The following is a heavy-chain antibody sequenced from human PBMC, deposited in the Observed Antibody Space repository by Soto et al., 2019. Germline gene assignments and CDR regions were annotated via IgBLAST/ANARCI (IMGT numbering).Heavy chain of an antibody. V-gene: IGHV3-30*03. CDR2: ISYDGSNR. CDR1: GFTFSSYG. D-gene: IGHD3-22*01. J-gene: IGHJ4*02. CDR3: ARGLYESSGYYDY. Sequence: PGGSLRLSCAASGFTFSSYGMHWVRQAPGKGLEWVAVISYDGSNRYYADSVKGRFTVSRDNSKNTLYVQMNSLRVEDTAVYYCARGLYESSGYYDYWGQGTLVTVSS.